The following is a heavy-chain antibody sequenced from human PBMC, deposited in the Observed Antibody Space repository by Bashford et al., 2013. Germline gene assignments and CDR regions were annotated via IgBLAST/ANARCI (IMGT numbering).Heavy chain of an antibody. Sequence: SETLSLTCTVSGGSISSYYWSWIRQPPGKGLEWIGYIYYSGSTNYNPSLKSRVTISVDTSKNQFSLKLSSVTAADTAVYYCARSSYYGSGSYQTRDYFDYWGQGTLVTVSS. D-gene: IGHD3-10*01. V-gene: IGHV4-59*12. J-gene: IGHJ4*02. CDR1: GGSISSYY. CDR2: IYYSGST. CDR3: ARSSYYGSGSYQTRDYFDY.